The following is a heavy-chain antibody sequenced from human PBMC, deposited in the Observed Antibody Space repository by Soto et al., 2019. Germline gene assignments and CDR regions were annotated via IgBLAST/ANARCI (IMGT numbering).Heavy chain of an antibody. CDR1: GDSISSSGYY. D-gene: IGHD2-8*01. V-gene: IGHV4-39*07. CDR2: IYYSGTT. J-gene: IGHJ5*02. Sequence: SETLSLTCTVSGDSISSSGYYWGWIRQPPGKGLEWIGSIYYSGTTYYSPSLESRVAISVDTSKNQFSLKLSSVTAADTAVYYCARAEVYGNWFDPWGQGTLVTVSS. CDR3: ARAEVYGNWFDP.